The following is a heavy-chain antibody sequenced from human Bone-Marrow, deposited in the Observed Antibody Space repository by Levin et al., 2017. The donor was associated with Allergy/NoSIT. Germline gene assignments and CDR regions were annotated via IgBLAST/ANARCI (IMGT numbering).Heavy chain of an antibody. CDR2: IFPGDSDT. J-gene: IGHJ4*02. Sequence: GGSLRLSCKGSGYSFTSYWVAWVRQMPGKGLEWMGIIFPGDSDTRYSPSFEGQVTISVDVSISAAYLQWTSLRASDTATYYCARHHSGKDYFDFWGQGTQVTVSS. CDR1: GYSFTSYW. D-gene: IGHD5-12*01. V-gene: IGHV5-51*01. CDR3: ARHHSGKDYFDF.